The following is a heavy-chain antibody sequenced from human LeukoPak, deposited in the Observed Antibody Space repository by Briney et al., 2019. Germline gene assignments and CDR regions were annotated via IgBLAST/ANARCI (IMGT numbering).Heavy chain of an antibody. Sequence: VASVKVSSRASGYTFTTYNLHGWRQAPGQGLEWMGIINPSDGSTSYAQRFQGRVTITRDTSTSTVYMELSSLRSEDTAVYYCATLMSSVTTTDYWGQGTLVTVSS. CDR1: GYTFTTYN. D-gene: IGHD4-17*01. J-gene: IGHJ4*02. CDR3: ATLMSSVTTTDY. V-gene: IGHV1-46*01. CDR2: INPSDGST.